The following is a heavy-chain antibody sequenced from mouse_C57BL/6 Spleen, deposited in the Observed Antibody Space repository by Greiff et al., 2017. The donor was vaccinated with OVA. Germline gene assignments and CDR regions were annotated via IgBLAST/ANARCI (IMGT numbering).Heavy chain of an antibody. D-gene: IGHD3-3*01. Sequence: EVQLQESGPGLVKPSQSLSLTCSVTGYSITSGYYWNWIRQLPGNKPEWMGNISYDGSNNYNPSLKNRISITRYTSKNQFFLKLNSVTTEDTATYYCARDLFGDEAYWGQGTLVTVSA. J-gene: IGHJ3*01. CDR1: GYSITSGYY. CDR3: ARDLFGDEAY. CDR2: ISYDGSN. V-gene: IGHV3-6*01.